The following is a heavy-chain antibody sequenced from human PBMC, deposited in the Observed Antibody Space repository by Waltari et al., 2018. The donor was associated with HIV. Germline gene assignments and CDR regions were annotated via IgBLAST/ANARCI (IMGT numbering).Heavy chain of an antibody. CDR2: IYYSGST. D-gene: IGHD3-3*02. CDR3: ARQGGQLGRHFDYYYYGMDV. CDR1: GGSISSSSYY. V-gene: IGHV4-39*01. Sequence: QLQLQESGPGLVKPSETLSLTCTVSGGSISSSSYYWGWIRQPPGKGLEWIGSIYYSGSTNYNPSLKSRVTISVDTSKNQFSLKLSSVTAADTAVYYCARQGGQLGRHFDYYYYGMDVWGQGTTVTVSS. J-gene: IGHJ6*02.